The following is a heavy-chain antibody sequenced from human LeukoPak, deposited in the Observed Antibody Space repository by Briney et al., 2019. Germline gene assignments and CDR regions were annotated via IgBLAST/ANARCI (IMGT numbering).Heavy chain of an antibody. CDR2: IYYSGST. V-gene: IGHV4-59*01. Sequence: SETLSLTCTVSGGSISSYYWSWIRQPPGKGLEWIGYIYYSGSTNYNPSLKSRVTISVDTSKNQFSLKLSSVTAADTAVYHCARIAAAGTGWFDPWGQGTLVTVSS. D-gene: IGHD6-13*01. CDR3: ARIAAAGTGWFDP. J-gene: IGHJ5*02. CDR1: GGSISSYY.